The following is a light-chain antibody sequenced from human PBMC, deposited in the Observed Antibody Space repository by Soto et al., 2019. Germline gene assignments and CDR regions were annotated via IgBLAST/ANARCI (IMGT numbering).Light chain of an antibody. CDR1: QSIRDN. CDR2: GAS. CDR3: QQYDYWPPYT. V-gene: IGKV3-15*01. Sequence: EIVMTQSPATLSVSPGERAIVSCRASQSIRDNLAWYQQTPGRAPRLLIYGASIRATGVPARFSGSGSGTEFTLTIGSLQSEDFAVYYCQQYDYWPPYTFGQGTKVEIK. J-gene: IGKJ2*01.